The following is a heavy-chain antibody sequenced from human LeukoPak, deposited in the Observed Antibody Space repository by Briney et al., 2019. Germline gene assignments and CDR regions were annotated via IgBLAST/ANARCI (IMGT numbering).Heavy chain of an antibody. CDR1: GGSISSGYY. CDR2: IYHSGST. Sequence: SETLSLTCTVSGGSISSGYYWGWIRQPPGKGLEWIGSIYHSGSTYYNPSLKSRVTISVDTSKNQFSLKLSSVTAADTAVYYCARGGRRRNYYDSSGYYDYWGQGTLVTVSS. V-gene: IGHV4-38-2*02. J-gene: IGHJ4*02. D-gene: IGHD3-22*01. CDR3: ARGGRRRNYYDSSGYYDY.